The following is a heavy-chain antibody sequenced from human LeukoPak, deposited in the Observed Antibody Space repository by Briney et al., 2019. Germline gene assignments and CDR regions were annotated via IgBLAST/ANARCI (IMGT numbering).Heavy chain of an antibody. CDR1: GFTFSSYG. Sequence: GGSLRLSCAASGFTFSSYGMHWVRQAPGKGLEWVAFIRYDGSDKYYADSVKGRFTISRDNSKNTLYLQMNSLRAEDTAVYYCAKGNSGSYLEYFQHWGQGTLVTVSS. D-gene: IGHD1-26*01. CDR2: IRYDGSDK. J-gene: IGHJ1*01. V-gene: IGHV3-30*02. CDR3: AKGNSGSYLEYFQH.